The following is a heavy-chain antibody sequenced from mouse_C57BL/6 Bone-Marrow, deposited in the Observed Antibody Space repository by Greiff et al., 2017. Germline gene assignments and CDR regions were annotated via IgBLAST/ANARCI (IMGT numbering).Heavy chain of an antibody. CDR1: GFTFSDYG. J-gene: IGHJ4*01. CDR2: ISSGSSTI. V-gene: IGHV5-17*01. CDR3: ARWGYDYGPDY. Sequence: EVQGVESGGGLVKPGGSLKLSCAASGFTFSDYGMHWVRQAPEKGLEWVAYISSGSSTIYYADTVKGRFTISRDNAENTLFLQMTSLRSEDTAMYYCARWGYDYGPDYWGQGTSVTVSS. D-gene: IGHD2-4*01.